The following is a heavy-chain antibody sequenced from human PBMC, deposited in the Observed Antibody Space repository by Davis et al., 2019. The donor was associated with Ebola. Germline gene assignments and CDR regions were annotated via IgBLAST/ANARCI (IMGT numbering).Heavy chain of an antibody. Sequence: PSETLSLTCTVSGGSISSSSYYWGWIRQPPGKGLEWIGSIYYSGSTNYNPSLKSRVTISVDTSKNQFSLKLSSVTAADTAVYYCASGGLMDYGDYGWFDPWGQGTLVTVSS. D-gene: IGHD4-17*01. CDR1: GGSISSSSYY. CDR3: ASGGLMDYGDYGWFDP. V-gene: IGHV4-39*07. CDR2: IYYSGST. J-gene: IGHJ5*02.